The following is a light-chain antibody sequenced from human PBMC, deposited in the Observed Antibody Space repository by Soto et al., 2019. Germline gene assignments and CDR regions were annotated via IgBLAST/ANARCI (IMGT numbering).Light chain of an antibody. CDR1: HSVRSN. J-gene: IGKJ1*01. Sequence: EFVMTQSPATLSASTGERATLSCRASHSVRSNLAWYQQKPGQAPRLLIYGASTRATGIPARFSGSGSGTEFTLSIGSLQSEDFAVYYCQQYNDWPPTFGQGTKVDI. CDR2: GAS. CDR3: QQYNDWPPT. V-gene: IGKV3-15*01.